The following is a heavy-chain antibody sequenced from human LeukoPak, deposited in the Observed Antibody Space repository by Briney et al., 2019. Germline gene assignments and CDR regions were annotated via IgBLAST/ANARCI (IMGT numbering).Heavy chain of an antibody. J-gene: IGHJ4*02. CDR1: GYTFTDYY. D-gene: IGHD1-26*01. Sequence: ASVKVSCKASGYTFTDYYLHWVRQAPGQGLEWVGWINPNPNSGGTSYAQKFQGRVTMTRDTSINTAYMELSGLRSDDTAVYFCARGSYGYGWGQGTLVTVSS. CDR2: INPNPNSGGT. CDR3: ARGSYGYG. V-gene: IGHV1-2*02.